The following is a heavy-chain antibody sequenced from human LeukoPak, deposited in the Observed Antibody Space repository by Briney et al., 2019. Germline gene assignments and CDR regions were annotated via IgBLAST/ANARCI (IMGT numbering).Heavy chain of an antibody. D-gene: IGHD3-3*01. J-gene: IGHJ4*02. V-gene: IGHV1-2*02. Sequence: ASVKVSCKASGYTFTGYYMHWVRQAPGQGLEWMGWINPNSGGTNYAQKFQGRVTMTRDTSISTAYMELSRLRSDGTAVYYCATVPERRFLEWLPLVYWGQGTLVTVSS. CDR1: GYTFTGYY. CDR3: ATVPERRFLEWLPLVY. CDR2: INPNSGGT.